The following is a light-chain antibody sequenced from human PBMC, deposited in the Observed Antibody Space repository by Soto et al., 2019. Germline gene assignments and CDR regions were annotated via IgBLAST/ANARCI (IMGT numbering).Light chain of an antibody. CDR3: AAWDDSLKSVL. Sequence: QSVLTQPPSASGTPGQRVIVSCSGSSSNIGSNTVNWYQQLPGTAPKLLIYSSNQRPSGVPDRFSGSKSGTSASLAISGLQSEDEADYYCAAWDDSLKSVLFGGGTKVTVL. J-gene: IGLJ2*01. CDR1: SSNIGSNT. V-gene: IGLV1-44*01. CDR2: SSN.